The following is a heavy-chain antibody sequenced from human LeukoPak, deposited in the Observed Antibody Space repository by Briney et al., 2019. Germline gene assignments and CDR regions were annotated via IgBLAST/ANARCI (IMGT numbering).Heavy chain of an antibody. V-gene: IGHV4-4*02. CDR1: GGSITNTNY. Sequence: PSGTLSLTCGVSGGSITNTNYWTWVRQPPGKGLEWIGEVNLQGSTNYNPSLMGRVAISVDTSENHISLQLTSVTAADTAVYYCAREGGPYRPLDYSGQGTLVIVPS. J-gene: IGHJ4*02. CDR2: VNLQGST. CDR3: AREGGPYRPLDY.